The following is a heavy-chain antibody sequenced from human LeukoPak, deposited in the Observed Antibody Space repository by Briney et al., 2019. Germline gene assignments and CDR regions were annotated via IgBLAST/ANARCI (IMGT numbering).Heavy chain of an antibody. V-gene: IGHV3-64*01. CDR3: ARVGYTSYYYYGMDV. Sequence: GGSLRLSCAASGFTFSSYAMHWVRQAPGKGLEYVSAISSNGGSTYYANSVKGRFTISRDNSKNTLYLQMGSLRAEDMAVYYCARVGYTSYYYYGMDVWGQGTTVTASS. CDR1: GFTFSSYA. J-gene: IGHJ6*02. CDR2: ISSNGGST. D-gene: IGHD6-13*01.